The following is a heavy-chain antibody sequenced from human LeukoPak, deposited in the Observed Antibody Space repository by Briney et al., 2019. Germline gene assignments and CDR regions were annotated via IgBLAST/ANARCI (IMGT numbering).Heavy chain of an antibody. CDR3: ARGQHCSGGSSYLH. CDR1: GGSISSYY. D-gene: IGHD2-15*01. V-gene: IGHV4-59*12. Sequence: PSETLSLTCTVSGGSISSYYWSWIRQPPGKGLEWIGYIYYSGSINYNPSLKSRVTISVDTSKNQFSLKLSSVTAADTAVYYCARGQHCSGGSSYLHWGQGTLVTVSS. CDR2: IYYSGSI. J-gene: IGHJ4*02.